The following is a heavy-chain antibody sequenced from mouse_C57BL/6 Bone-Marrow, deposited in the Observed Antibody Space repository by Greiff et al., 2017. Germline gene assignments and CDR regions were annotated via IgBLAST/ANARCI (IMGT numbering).Heavy chain of an antibody. CDR1: GFTFSDYG. D-gene: IGHD2-4*01. V-gene: IGHV5-17*01. CDR3: ARRYEDYVYAMDY. Sequence: EVQLVESGGGLVKPGGSLKLSCAASGFTFSDYGMHWVRQAPEKGLEWVAYISSGSSTIYYADTVKGRFTISRDNAKNTLYMQMNSLRSEDTAMYYCARRYEDYVYAMDYWGQGTSVTVSS. J-gene: IGHJ4*01. CDR2: ISSGSSTI.